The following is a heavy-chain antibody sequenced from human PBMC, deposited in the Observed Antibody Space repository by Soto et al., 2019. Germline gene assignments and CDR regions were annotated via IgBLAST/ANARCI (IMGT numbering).Heavy chain of an antibody. CDR1: GGSFSGYY. V-gene: IGHV4-34*01. CDR2: INHSGST. J-gene: IGHJ5*02. D-gene: IGHD3-3*01. Sequence: SETLSLTCAVYGGSFSGYYWSWIRQPPGKGLEWIGEINHSGSTNYNPSLKSRVTISVDTSKNQFSLKLSSVTAADTAVYYCARGRGRGVVIMGGWFDPWGQGTLVTVSS. CDR3: ARGRGRGVVIMGGWFDP.